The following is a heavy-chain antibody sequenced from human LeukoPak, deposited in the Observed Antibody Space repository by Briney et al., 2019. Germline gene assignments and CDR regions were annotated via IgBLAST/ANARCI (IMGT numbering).Heavy chain of an antibody. CDR3: ARAESSSWYFWFDP. CDR2: ISAYNGNT. J-gene: IGHJ5*02. V-gene: IGHV1-18*04. CDR1: GYTFTSYG. D-gene: IGHD6-13*01. Sequence: ASVKVSCKASGYTFTSYGISWVRQAPGQGLEWMGWISAYNGNTNYAQELQGRVTMTTDTSTSTAYMELRSLRSDDTAVYYCARAESSSWYFWFDPWGRGTLVTVSS.